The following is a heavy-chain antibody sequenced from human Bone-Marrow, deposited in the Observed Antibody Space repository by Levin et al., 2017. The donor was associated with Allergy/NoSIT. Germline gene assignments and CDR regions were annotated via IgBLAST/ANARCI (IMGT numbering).Heavy chain of an antibody. J-gene: IGHJ5*02. D-gene: IGHD3/OR15-3a*01. CDR3: AKGGWTTPFDP. CDR1: GFAFSLYA. Sequence: GESLKISCAASGFAFSLYAMTWVRQAPGKGLEWVSIISSNGIGTYYADSVKGRFTISRDNSKNTVYLQMNSLRAEDTAVYYCAKGGWTTPFDPWGQGTLVTVSS. CDR2: ISSNGIGT. V-gene: IGHV3-23*01.